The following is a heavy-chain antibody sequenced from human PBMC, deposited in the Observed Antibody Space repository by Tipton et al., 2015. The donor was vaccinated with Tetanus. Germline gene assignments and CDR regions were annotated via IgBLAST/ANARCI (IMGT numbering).Heavy chain of an antibody. CDR3: ARAGFEGSSSSGYFDH. Sequence: TLSLTCTVSGDSVSGYYWSWIRQPPGKGLEWIGEINQSGSTIYNPSLKSRVTIAVDTFKRQFSMTLTSAAAADTAVYYCARAGFEGSSSSGYFDHWGLGVLVTVSS. CDR2: INQSGST. V-gene: IGHV4-34*01. J-gene: IGHJ4*02. CDR1: GDSVSGYY. D-gene: IGHD2-2*01.